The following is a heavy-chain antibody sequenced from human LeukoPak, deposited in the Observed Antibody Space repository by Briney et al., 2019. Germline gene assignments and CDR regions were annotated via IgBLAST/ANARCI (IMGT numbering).Heavy chain of an antibody. CDR2: IYYGGST. CDR3: ARGYNWFDP. J-gene: IGHJ5*02. CDR1: GGSISSYY. Sequence: SETLCLTCTISGGSISSYYWSWIRQPPGKGLEWIGYIYYGGSTNYNPSLKSRVTISVDTSKNQFSLKLSSVTAADTAVYCCARGYNWFDPWGQGTLVTVSS. V-gene: IGHV4-59*08.